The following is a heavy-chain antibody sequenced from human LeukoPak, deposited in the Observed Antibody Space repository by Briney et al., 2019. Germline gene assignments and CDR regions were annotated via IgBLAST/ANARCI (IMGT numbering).Heavy chain of an antibody. CDR2: VYYSGST. Sequence: PSETLSLTCTVSGGSISSYYWQWIRQPPGNRLEWIGCVYYSGSTDYNPSLKSRVTISVDTSKNQFSLKLTSVTAADTAVYYCARGEPRIARPGAPPFDLWGRGTLVTVSS. V-gene: IGHV4-59*01. J-gene: IGHJ2*01. CDR1: GGSISSYY. CDR3: ARGEPRIARPGAPPFDL. D-gene: IGHD6-13*01.